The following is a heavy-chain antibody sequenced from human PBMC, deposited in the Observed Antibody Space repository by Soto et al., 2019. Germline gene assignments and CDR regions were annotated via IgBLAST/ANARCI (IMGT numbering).Heavy chain of an antibody. CDR3: AQCLLGVNYYYGMDV. Sequence: QVQLVQSGAEVKKPGSSVKVSCKDSGGTFSSYAINWVRQAPGQGLEWMGGIIPIFGTADYAQKFQGRVTITADQSTSTAYMELSSLRSEDTAVYYCAQCLLGVNYYYGMDVWGQGTTVTVSS. D-gene: IGHD3-16*01. J-gene: IGHJ6*02. CDR1: GGTFSSYA. CDR2: IIPIFGTA. V-gene: IGHV1-69*12.